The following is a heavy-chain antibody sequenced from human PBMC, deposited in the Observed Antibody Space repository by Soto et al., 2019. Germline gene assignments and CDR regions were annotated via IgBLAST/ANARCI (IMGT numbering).Heavy chain of an antibody. D-gene: IGHD3-9*01. Sequence: GGSLRLSCAASGFTFSSYAMSWVRQAPGKGLEWVSAISGSGGSTYYADSVKGRFTISRDNSKNTLYLQMNSLRAEDTAVYYCAIPPYDILTGYSWNWFDPWGQGTLVTVSS. V-gene: IGHV3-23*01. CDR3: AIPPYDILTGYSWNWFDP. CDR1: GFTFSSYA. J-gene: IGHJ5*02. CDR2: ISGSGGST.